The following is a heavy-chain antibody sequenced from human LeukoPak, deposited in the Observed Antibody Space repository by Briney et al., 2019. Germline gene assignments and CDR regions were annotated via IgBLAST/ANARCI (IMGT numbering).Heavy chain of an antibody. CDR3: ARVAAAGTYDAFDI. CDR2: INTNTGNP. V-gene: IGHV7-4-1*02. D-gene: IGHD6-13*01. Sequence: GASVKVSCKASGYTFTSYAMNWVRQAPGQGLEWMGWINTNTGNPTYAQGFTGRFVFSLDTSVSTAYLQISSLKAEDTAVYYCARVAAAGTYDAFDIWGQGTMVTVSS. CDR1: GYTFTSYA. J-gene: IGHJ3*02.